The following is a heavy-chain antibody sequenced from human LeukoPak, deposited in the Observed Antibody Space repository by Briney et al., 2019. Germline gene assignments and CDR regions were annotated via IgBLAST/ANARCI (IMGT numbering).Heavy chain of an antibody. Sequence: SETLSLTCTVSGGSISSSSYYWSWIRQPPGKGLEYIGYISYSGSTNYNPSLKSRVTISLDTSKNQFSLNLSSLTAADTAVYYCARGGSSKRGNWFDPWGQGTLVTVSS. CDR2: ISYSGST. CDR1: GGSISSSSYY. D-gene: IGHD6-6*01. J-gene: IGHJ5*02. V-gene: IGHV4-61*01. CDR3: ARGGSSKRGNWFDP.